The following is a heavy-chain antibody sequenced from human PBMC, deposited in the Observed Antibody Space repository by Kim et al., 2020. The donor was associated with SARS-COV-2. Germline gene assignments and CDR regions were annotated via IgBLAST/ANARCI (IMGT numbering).Heavy chain of an antibody. D-gene: IGHD3-3*01. CDR3: VRLKRLLEPKAYQFYGLDV. V-gene: IGHV1-2*02. CDR2: INPNRGDT. Sequence: ASVKVSCKASGYTFTDYYIHWVRQAPGQGLEWMGWINPNRGDTKYAQKFQGRVTVTRDTSISTAYMEMSRLRSDDTAVYYCVRLKRLLEPKAYQFYGLDVWGQGTTVTLSS. CDR1: GYTFTDYY. J-gene: IGHJ6*02.